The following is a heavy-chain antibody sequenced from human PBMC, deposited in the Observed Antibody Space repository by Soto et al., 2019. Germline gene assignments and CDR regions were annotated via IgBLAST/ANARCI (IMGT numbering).Heavy chain of an antibody. D-gene: IGHD1-26*01. CDR1: GFTFSDTL. V-gene: IGHV1-3*01. CDR3: ARDIVSVGPRENDAFDV. J-gene: IGHJ3*01. Sequence: QVQLVQSGAELKKPGASVNISCQASGFTFSDTLINWVRQGPGQRLEWMGWINPANGNTRYSEPFQGRVTISSLSSASTAYVALSDLTSEDTAVYYCARDIVSVGPRENDAFDVGGQGTMITVSS. CDR2: INPANGNT.